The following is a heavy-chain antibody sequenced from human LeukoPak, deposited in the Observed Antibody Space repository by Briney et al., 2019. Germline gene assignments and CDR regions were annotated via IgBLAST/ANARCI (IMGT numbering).Heavy chain of an antibody. V-gene: IGHV1-69*06. D-gene: IGHD3-22*01. CDR3: ARDYYESSGYFV. Sequence: SVKVSCKVSGYTLTELSMHWVRQAPGQGLEWMGGIIPIFGTANYAQKFQGRVTITADKSTSTAYMELSSLRSEDTAVYYCARDYYESSGYFVWGQGTLVTVAS. CDR1: GYTLTELS. CDR2: IIPIFGTA. J-gene: IGHJ4*02.